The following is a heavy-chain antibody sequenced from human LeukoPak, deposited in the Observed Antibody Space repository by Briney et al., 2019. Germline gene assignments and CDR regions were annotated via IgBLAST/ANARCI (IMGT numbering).Heavy chain of an antibody. V-gene: IGHV3-23*01. CDR2: ISNTGSST. CDR1: GFSFNTYA. CDR3: AQQVGYCSSGSCYFTY. J-gene: IGHJ1*01. D-gene: IGHD2-15*01. Sequence: GGSLRLSCAASGFSFNTYAMSWVRQAPGKGLEWVSAISNTGSSTYYADSVKGRFTISRDKSKNTLSLQMNSLRAEDTAVYYCAQQVGYCSSGSCYFTYWGQGTLVTVSS.